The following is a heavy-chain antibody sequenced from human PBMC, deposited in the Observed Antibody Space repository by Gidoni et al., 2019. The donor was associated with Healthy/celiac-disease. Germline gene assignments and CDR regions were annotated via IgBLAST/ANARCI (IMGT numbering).Heavy chain of an antibody. CDR1: GFTVSSNY. Sequence: EVQLVESGGGLVQPGGSLRLSCAASGFTVSSNYMSWVRQAPGQGLEWVSVIYSGGSTYYADSVKGRFTISRHNSKNTLYLQMNSLRAEDTAVYYCARTSRWLQPDYWGQGTLVTVSS. J-gene: IGHJ4*02. CDR2: IYSGGST. D-gene: IGHD5-12*01. CDR3: ARTSRWLQPDY. V-gene: IGHV3-53*04.